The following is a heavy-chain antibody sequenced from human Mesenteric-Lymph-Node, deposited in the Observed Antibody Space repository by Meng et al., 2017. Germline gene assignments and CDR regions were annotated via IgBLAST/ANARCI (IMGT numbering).Heavy chain of an antibody. J-gene: IGHJ4*02. Sequence: LSAAVSGGSISSGGHSWSWIRQPPGKGLEWLGYIYHGGNTYYNPSLESRVTMSLDKSKNQFSLKVSSVTAADTAVYFCARGYGDYDNYFDYWGQGTLVTVSS. V-gene: IGHV4-30-2*01. CDR1: GGSISSGGHS. D-gene: IGHD4-17*01. CDR2: IYHGGNT. CDR3: ARGYGDYDNYFDY.